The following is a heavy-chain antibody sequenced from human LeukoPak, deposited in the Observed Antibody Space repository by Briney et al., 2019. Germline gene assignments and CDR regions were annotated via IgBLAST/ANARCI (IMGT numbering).Heavy chain of an antibody. CDR1: GFTFSSYS. D-gene: IGHD6-19*01. Sequence: GGSLRLSCAASGFTFSSYSMNWVRQAPGKGLEWVSSVSSSSTYIYYADSVKGRFTISRDNAKNSLYLQMNSLRGEDTAVYYCARESFSGWYDDDWGKGTLVTVSS. CDR2: VSSSSTYI. V-gene: IGHV3-21*01. J-gene: IGHJ4*02. CDR3: ARESFSGWYDDD.